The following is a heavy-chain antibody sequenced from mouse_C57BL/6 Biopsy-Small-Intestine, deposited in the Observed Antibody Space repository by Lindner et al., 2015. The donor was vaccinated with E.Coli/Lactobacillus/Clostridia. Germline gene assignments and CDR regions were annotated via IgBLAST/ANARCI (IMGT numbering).Heavy chain of an antibody. CDR2: IDPHYGST. CDR3: ARRGWGFDY. J-gene: IGHJ2*01. D-gene: IGHD3-3*01. Sequence: VQLQESGAELVKPGASVKTSCKASGYSFTDYNMNWVKQSPGKSLEWIGNIDPHYGSTNYNQKFKGKATLTVDKSSSTAYMQLNSLTSEDSAVYYCARRGWGFDYWGQGTTLTVSS. CDR1: GYSFTDYN. V-gene: IGHV1-39*01.